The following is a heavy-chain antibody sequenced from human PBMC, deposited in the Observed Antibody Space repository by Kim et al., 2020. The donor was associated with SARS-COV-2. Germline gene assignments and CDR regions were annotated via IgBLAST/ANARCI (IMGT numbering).Heavy chain of an antibody. V-gene: IGHV3-43D*03. Sequence: GGSLRLSCAASGFTFDDYAMHWVRQAPGKGLEWVSLISWDGGSTYYADSVKGRFTISRDNSKNSLYLQMNSLRAEDTALYYCAKDLSPPGIAVAGTFDYWGQGTLVTVSS. CDR2: ISWDGGST. J-gene: IGHJ4*02. D-gene: IGHD6-19*01. CDR3: AKDLSPPGIAVAGTFDY. CDR1: GFTFDDYA.